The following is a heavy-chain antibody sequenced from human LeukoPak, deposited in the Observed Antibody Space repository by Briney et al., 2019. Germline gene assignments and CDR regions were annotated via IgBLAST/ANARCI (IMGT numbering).Heavy chain of an antibody. CDR2: IYTSGST. Sequence: PSETLSLTCTVSGGSISSYYWSWIRQPAGKGLEWIGRIYTSGSTNYNPSLKSRVTMSVDTSKNQFSLKLSSVTAADTAVYYCARDHYDYVWGSYRWLAFDYWGQGTLVTVSS. CDR1: GGSISSYY. D-gene: IGHD3-16*02. V-gene: IGHV4-4*07. J-gene: IGHJ4*02. CDR3: ARDHYDYVWGSYRWLAFDY.